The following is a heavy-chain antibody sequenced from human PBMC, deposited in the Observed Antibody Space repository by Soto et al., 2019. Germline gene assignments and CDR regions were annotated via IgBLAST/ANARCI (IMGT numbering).Heavy chain of an antibody. CDR1: GYTFNKYP. Sequence: EASVKVSCKASGYTFNKYPIHWVRQAPGQGLEWMGWINAANGDTGYSQNFQGRVTLTRDTSASTAYMELSSLRSEDTAVYYCARKDYYDSGIYYFDYWGQGTLVTVSS. CDR2: INAANGDT. V-gene: IGHV1-3*01. D-gene: IGHD3-10*01. CDR3: ARKDYYDSGIYYFDY. J-gene: IGHJ4*02.